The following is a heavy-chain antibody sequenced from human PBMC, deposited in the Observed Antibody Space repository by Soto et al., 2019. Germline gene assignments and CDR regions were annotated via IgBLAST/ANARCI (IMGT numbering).Heavy chain of an antibody. CDR1: GFTFSSYG. CDR2: ISYDGSNK. V-gene: IGHV3-30*18. J-gene: IGHJ6*02. D-gene: IGHD6-19*01. CDR3: AKDQWGDSSGWYKISYYYYYGMDV. Sequence: QVQLVESGGGVVQPGRSLRLSCAASGFTFSSYGMHWVRQAPGKGLEWVAVISYDGSNKYYADSVKGRFTISRDNSKNPLYLQMNSLRAEDTAVYYCAKDQWGDSSGWYKISYYYYYGMDVWGQGTTVTVSS.